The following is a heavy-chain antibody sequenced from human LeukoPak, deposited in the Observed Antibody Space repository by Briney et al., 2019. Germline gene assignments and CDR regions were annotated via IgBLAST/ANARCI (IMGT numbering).Heavy chain of an antibody. CDR2: IYYSGST. J-gene: IGHJ4*02. Sequence: PSETLSLTXTVSGGSIRSSSYYWGWIGQPPGKGLQWIGSIYYSGSTYYNPSLKSRVTISVDTSKNQFSLKLSSVTAADTAVYYCARGGYCSSTSCYWVGAFDYWGQGTLVTVSS. CDR1: GGSIRSSSYY. V-gene: IGHV4-39*01. D-gene: IGHD2-2*01. CDR3: ARGGYCSSTSCYWVGAFDY.